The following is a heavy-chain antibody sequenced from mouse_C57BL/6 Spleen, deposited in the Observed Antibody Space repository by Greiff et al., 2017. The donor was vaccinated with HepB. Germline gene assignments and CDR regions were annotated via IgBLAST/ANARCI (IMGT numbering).Heavy chain of an antibody. Sequence: VKLVESGAELVKPGASVKISCKASGYAFSSYWMNWVKQRPGKGLEWIGQIYPGDGDTNYNGKFKGKATLTADKSSSTAYMQLSSLTSEDSAVYFCARSGLPVVGDYWGQGTTLTVSS. V-gene: IGHV1-80*01. CDR2: IYPGDGDT. D-gene: IGHD1-1*01. J-gene: IGHJ2*01. CDR3: ARSGLPVVGDY. CDR1: GYAFSSYW.